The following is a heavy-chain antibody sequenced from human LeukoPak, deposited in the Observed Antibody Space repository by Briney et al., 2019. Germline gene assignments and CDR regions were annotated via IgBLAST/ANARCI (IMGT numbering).Heavy chain of an antibody. V-gene: IGHV1-2*04. CDR2: INPNSGGT. CDR3: ARGGALYGDYDYYYGMDV. D-gene: IGHD4-17*01. Sequence: ASVKVSCKASGYTFTGYYMHWVRQAPGQGLEWMGWINPNSGGTNYAQKFQGWVTMTRDTSISTAYMELSRLRSDDTAVYYCARGGALYGDYDYYYGMDVWGQGTTVTVSS. J-gene: IGHJ6*02. CDR1: GYTFTGYY.